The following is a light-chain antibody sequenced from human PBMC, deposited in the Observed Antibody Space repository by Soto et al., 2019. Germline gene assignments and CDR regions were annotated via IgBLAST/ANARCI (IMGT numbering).Light chain of an antibody. CDR2: STG. J-gene: IGLJ3*02. CDR1: TGAVTSGYY. Sequence: QAVVTQEPSLTVSPGGTVTLTCASSTGAVTSGYYPNWFQQKPGQAPRALIYSTGNKHSWTPARFSGSLLGGKAALTLSGAQPEDEAEYYCLLYYGGDRLRVFGGGTKLTVL. V-gene: IGLV7-43*01. CDR3: LLYYGGDRLRV.